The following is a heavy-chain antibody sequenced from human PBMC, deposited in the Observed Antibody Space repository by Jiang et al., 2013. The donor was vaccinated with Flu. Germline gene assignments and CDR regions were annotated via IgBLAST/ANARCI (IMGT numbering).Heavy chain of an antibody. CDR3: ARGGGDNYGDYPFWFDP. CDR1: GGTFSSYA. D-gene: IGHD4-17*01. CDR2: IIPIFGTA. V-gene: IGHV1-69*01. J-gene: IGHJ5*02. Sequence: VQLVESGAEVKKPGSSVKVSCKASGGTFSSYAISWVRQAPGQGLEWMGGIIPIFGTANYAQKFQGRVTITADESTSTAYMELSSLRSEDTAVYYCARGGGDNYGDYPFWFDPWGQGTLVTVSS.